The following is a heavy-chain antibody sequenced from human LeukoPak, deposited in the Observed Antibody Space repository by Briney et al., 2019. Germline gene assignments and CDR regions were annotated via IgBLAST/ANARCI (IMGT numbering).Heavy chain of an antibody. V-gene: IGHV1-69*13. Sequence: SVKVSFKASGGTFSSYAISWVRQAPGQGLEWMGGIIPIFGTANYAQKFQGRVTITADESTSTAYMELSSLRSEDTAVYYCARDHSAYYYGSSGYSSWGQGTLVTVSS. CDR3: ARDHSAYYYGSSGYSS. CDR2: IIPIFGTA. J-gene: IGHJ4*02. D-gene: IGHD3-22*01. CDR1: GGTFSSYA.